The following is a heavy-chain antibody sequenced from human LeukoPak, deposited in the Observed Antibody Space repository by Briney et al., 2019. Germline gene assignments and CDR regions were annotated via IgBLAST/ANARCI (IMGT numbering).Heavy chain of an antibody. J-gene: IGHJ4*02. Sequence: PGGSLRLSCAASGFTFSAYYTSWIRQAPGKGLEWVSYISSSSRYTNYADSVKGRFTISRDNAKNSLYLQMNSLRAEDTAVYYCARDYCSGGSCYSDYWGQGTLVTVSS. CDR3: ARDYCSGGSCYSDY. CDR2: ISSSSRYT. V-gene: IGHV3-11*06. CDR1: GFTFSAYY. D-gene: IGHD2-15*01.